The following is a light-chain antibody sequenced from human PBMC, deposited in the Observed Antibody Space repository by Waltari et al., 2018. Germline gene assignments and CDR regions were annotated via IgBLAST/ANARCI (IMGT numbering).Light chain of an antibody. Sequence: IQLTQSPSSLSAYVGDRVTISCRASQGITTYLAWYQQKAGKAPNPLIYAASTLQSGVPSRFSGSGSGTDFTLTISSLQPEDFATYYCQQLNSYPWTFGQGTKVEIK. J-gene: IGKJ1*01. CDR1: QGITTY. V-gene: IGKV1-9*01. CDR2: AAS. CDR3: QQLNSYPWT.